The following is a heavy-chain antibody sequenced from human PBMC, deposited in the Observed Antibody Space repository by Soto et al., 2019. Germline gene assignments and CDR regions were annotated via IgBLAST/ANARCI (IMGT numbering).Heavy chain of an antibody. CDR3: ARDRGFGMDV. CDR1: GDSVSSGNYY. CDR2: IFSTGST. J-gene: IGHJ6*02. Sequence: SETLSLTCAVSGDSVSSGNYYWNWIRQRPGEGLEWIGYIFSTGSTYYNPSLESRVSISMDTSKNQFSLKLSSVTVADTAVYYCARDRGFGMDVWGQETTVTVSS. V-gene: IGHV4-31*11.